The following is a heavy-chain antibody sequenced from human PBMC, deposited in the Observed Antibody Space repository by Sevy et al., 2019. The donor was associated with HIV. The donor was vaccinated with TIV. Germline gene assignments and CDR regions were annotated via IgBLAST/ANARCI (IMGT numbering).Heavy chain of an antibody. V-gene: IGHV4-38-2*01. CDR3: ARHVWERLEDDAFDI. CDR2: IFESGST. D-gene: IGHD1-26*01. CDR1: GYSISSGYY. J-gene: IGHJ3*02. Sequence: SETLSLTCAVSGYSISSGYYWGWIRQPPGKGLEWIGSIFESGSTYYNPSLKSRVTISVDTSKNQLSLNLSSVTAADSGVYYCARHVWERLEDDAFDIWGQGTMVTVSS.